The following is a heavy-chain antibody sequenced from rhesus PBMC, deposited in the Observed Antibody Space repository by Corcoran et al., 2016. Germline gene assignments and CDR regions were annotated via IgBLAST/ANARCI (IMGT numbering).Heavy chain of an antibody. J-gene: IGHJ5-2*02. CDR2: IPYHGST. CDR1: GGPTRSSSYY. V-gene: IGHV4-122*02. CDR3: ARLEDNSLDV. Sequence: QVQLQESGPGLVKPSATLSLTCAVLGGPTRSSSYYWTWIRQAPRTGSEVVGYIPYHGSTTYKASLKSRVTISRDTSKNQFSLKLSSETAADTAVYYCARLEDNSLDVWGRGLLVTVSS. D-gene: IGHD2-2*01.